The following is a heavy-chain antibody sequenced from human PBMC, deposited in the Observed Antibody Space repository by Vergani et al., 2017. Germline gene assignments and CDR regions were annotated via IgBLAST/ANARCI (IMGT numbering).Heavy chain of an antibody. J-gene: IGHJ4*02. Sequence: EVQLVESGGGLVKPGGSLRLSCAASGFTFSSYSMNWVRQAPGKGLEWVSSISSSSSYIYYADSVKGRFTISRDNAKNSLYPQMNSLRAEDTAVYYCARDYEGTATVTYFDYWGQGTLVTVSS. CDR1: GFTFSSYS. V-gene: IGHV3-21*01. CDR3: ARDYEGTATVTYFDY. CDR2: ISSSSSYI. D-gene: IGHD4-17*01.